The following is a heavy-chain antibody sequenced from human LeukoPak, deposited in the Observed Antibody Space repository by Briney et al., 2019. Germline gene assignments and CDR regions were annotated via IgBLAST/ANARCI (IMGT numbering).Heavy chain of an antibody. CDR1: GYTFTTYA. CDR3: ARDLKGAITWTGLSAGMDV. D-gene: IGHD1-1*01. CDR2: ISVCNGNT. J-gene: IGHJ6*02. V-gene: IGHV1-18*01. Sequence: ASVKVSCKASGYTFTTYAISWVRQAPGQGLEWMGWISVCNGNTNYAQKFQGRVSMTTDTSTSTAYMELRSLSSDDTAVYYCARDLKGAITWTGLSAGMDVWGQGTTVTVSS.